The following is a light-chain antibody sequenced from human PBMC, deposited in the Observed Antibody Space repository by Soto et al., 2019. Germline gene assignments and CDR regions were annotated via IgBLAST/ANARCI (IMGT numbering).Light chain of an antibody. CDR1: QSISSY. Sequence: DIQMTQSPSSLSAAVGHRVTITCRASQSISSYLNWYQQKPGKAPKLLIYAASSLQSGVPSRFSGSGSGTDCTITISSLKTEDVATYYCQQSSEAPWTFGQGTKV. V-gene: IGKV1-39*01. CDR3: QQSSEAPWT. J-gene: IGKJ1*01. CDR2: AAS.